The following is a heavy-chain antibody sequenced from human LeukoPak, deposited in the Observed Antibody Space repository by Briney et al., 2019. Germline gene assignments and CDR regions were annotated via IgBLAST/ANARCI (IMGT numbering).Heavy chain of an antibody. D-gene: IGHD6-13*01. Sequence: ASVKVSCKASGYTFTDHYIHWVRQAPGQGLGWMGWMNPSNNGANYAQKFQGRVVMTRDTSISTAYVEWTRLTSDDTAVYYCTTNAAALDYWGQGTLVTVSS. CDR1: GYTFTDHY. CDR2: MNPSNNGA. CDR3: TTNAAALDY. V-gene: IGHV1-2*02. J-gene: IGHJ4*02.